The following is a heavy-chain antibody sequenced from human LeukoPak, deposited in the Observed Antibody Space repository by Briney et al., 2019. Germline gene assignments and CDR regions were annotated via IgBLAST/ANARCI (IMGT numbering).Heavy chain of an antibody. V-gene: IGHV1-8*01. J-gene: IGHJ6*02. CDR2: MNPKSGNT. D-gene: IGHD6-25*01. CDR1: EYTFTTYD. CDR3: ARRNSAQRPPRTMDV. Sequence: ASVKVSCKASEYTFTTYDINWVRQATGQGLGWMGWMNPKSGNTGYAQKFQGRVTMTRNTSISTAYMELSSLRSEDTAVYYCARRNSAQRPPRTMDVWGQGTTVTVSS.